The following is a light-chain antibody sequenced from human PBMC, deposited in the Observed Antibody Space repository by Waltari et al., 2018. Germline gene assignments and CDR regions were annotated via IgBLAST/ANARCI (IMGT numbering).Light chain of an antibody. CDR3: QSYDDSLSWV. J-gene: IGLJ3*02. Sequence: QSVLTQPPSVSGAPGQRVTISCTGCDSNIGSGYDVHWYRQFPGTAPKLLIYGNSNRPSGVPDRFSASKSGTSASLAISGLQAEDEADYYCQSYDDSLSWVFGGGTKVTVL. V-gene: IGLV1-40*01. CDR1: DSNIGSGYD. CDR2: GNS.